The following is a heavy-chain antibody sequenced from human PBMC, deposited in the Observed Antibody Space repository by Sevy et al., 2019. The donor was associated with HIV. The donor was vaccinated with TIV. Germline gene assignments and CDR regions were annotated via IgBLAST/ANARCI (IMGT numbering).Heavy chain of an antibody. Sequence: RGSLRLSCAASGFTFSSYNMNWVRQAPGKGLEWLSYIGSTSSTIYYADSVKGRFTISRDNAKNSLYLQMNSLTAEDTAVYYCAREGIAVPGDYWGQGTLVTVSS. CDR1: GFTFSSYN. J-gene: IGHJ4*02. CDR3: AREGIAVPGDY. D-gene: IGHD6-19*01. V-gene: IGHV3-48*01. CDR2: IGSTSSTI.